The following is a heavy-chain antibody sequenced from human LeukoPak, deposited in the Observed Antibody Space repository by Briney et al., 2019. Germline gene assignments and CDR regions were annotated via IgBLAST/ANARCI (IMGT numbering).Heavy chain of an antibody. Sequence: GGSLRLSCAASGFTFRSSAMHWVRQAPGKGLEWVALLPHDGTEKYYVESVKGRFTISRDNSNNTLYHQVNSLRVEDTAVYFCARQGSSLRYFHTYLDVWGKGTTVTVSS. CDR1: GFTFRSSA. D-gene: IGHD6-6*01. CDR3: ARQGSSLRYFHTYLDV. V-gene: IGHV3-30*01. CDR2: LPHDGTEK. J-gene: IGHJ6*03.